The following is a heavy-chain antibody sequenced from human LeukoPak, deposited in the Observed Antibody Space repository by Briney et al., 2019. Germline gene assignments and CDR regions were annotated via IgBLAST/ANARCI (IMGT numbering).Heavy chain of an antibody. CDR2: IIPIFGTA. D-gene: IGHD6-6*01. V-gene: IGHV1-69*01. CDR3: ARVVAALYYFDY. CDR1: GDTFSSYA. Sequence: ASVKVSCKASGDTFSSYAISWVRQAPGQGLEWMGGIIPIFGTANYAQKFQGRVTITADESTSTAYMELSSLRSEDTAVYYCARVVAALYYFDYWGQGTLVTVSS. J-gene: IGHJ4*02.